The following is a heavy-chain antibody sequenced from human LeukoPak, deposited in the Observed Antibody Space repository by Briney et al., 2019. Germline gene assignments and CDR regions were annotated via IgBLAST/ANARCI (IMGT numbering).Heavy chain of an antibody. V-gene: IGHV3-20*04. J-gene: IGHJ6*03. CDR1: GFTCDDYG. CDR3: ARDPRDWQLLVRTYYYYYMDV. D-gene: IGHD1-26*01. Sequence: PGGSLRLSCAASGFTCDDYGMTWVRQAPGKGLEGGSSINWDSGSAGYADSVQGRMTSSRDNAKNSLYLQMTSLRAEDTALYYCARDPRDWQLLVRTYYYYYMDVWGKGIAVTVSS. CDR2: INWDSGSA.